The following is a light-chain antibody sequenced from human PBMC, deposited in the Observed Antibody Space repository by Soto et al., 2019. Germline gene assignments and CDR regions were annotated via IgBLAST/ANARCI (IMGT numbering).Light chain of an antibody. CDR3: QQYNSFWT. CDR2: KAS. Sequence: DIQMTQSPSTLSASVGDRVTITCRASQSISSWLAWYQQKPGKAPKLLIYKASSLESGVPSRFSGSGSGTEFTLTISSLQPDDFATYYCQQYNSFWTFGQWTKGEI. V-gene: IGKV1-5*03. J-gene: IGKJ1*01. CDR1: QSISSW.